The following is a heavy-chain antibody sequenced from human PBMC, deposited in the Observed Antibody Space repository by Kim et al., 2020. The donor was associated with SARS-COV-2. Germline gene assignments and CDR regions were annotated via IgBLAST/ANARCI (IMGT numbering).Heavy chain of an antibody. J-gene: IGHJ4*02. CDR3: ARENRWFGEFRDY. Sequence: YDQGFTGRFAFSLDTSVSTAYLQISSLKAEDTAVYYCARENRWFGEFRDYWGQGTLVTVSS. D-gene: IGHD3-10*01. V-gene: IGHV7-4-1*02.